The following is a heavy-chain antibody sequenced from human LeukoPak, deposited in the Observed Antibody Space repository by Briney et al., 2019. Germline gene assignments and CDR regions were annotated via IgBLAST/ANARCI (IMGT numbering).Heavy chain of an antibody. J-gene: IGHJ4*02. CDR3: ARSYDPQYYYDSSGYYDY. CDR1: GYTFTGYY. Sequence: SVKVSCKASGYTFTGYYMHWVRQAPGQGLEWMGGIIPIFGTANYAQKFQGRVTITADKSTSTAYMELSSLRSEDTAVYYCARSYDPQYYYDSSGYYDYWGQGTLVTVSS. D-gene: IGHD3-22*01. CDR2: IIPIFGTA. V-gene: IGHV1-69*06.